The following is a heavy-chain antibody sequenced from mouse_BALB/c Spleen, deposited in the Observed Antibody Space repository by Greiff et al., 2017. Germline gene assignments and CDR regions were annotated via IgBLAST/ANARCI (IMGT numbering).Heavy chain of an antibody. CDR2: ISDGGSYT. V-gene: IGHV5-4*02. CDR1: GFTFSDYY. Sequence: EVQGVESGGGLVKPGGSLKLSCAASGFTFSDYYMYWVRQTPEKRLEWVATISDGGSYTYYPDSVKGRFTISRDNATNTLYLQMSSLKSEDTAMYYCARTLSTVVAKDYAMDDWGQGTSVTVSS. CDR3: ARTLSTVVAKDYAMDD. D-gene: IGHD1-1*01. J-gene: IGHJ4*01.